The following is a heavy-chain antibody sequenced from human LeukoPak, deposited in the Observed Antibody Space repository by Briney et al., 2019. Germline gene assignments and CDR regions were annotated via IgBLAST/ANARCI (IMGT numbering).Heavy chain of an antibody. CDR3: AREDLGYCSGGSCGEDY. V-gene: IGHV3-23*01. CDR2: ISGSGGST. J-gene: IGHJ4*02. D-gene: IGHD2-15*01. CDR1: GFTFSSYG. Sequence: PGGSLRLSCAASGFTFSSYGMSWVRQAPGKGLEWVSAISGSGGSTYYADSVKGRFTISRDNAKNTLYLQMNSLRAEDTAVYYCAREDLGYCSGGSCGEDYWGQGTLVTVSS.